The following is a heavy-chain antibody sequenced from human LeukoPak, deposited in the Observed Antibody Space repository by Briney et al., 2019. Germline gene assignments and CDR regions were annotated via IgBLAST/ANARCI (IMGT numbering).Heavy chain of an antibody. CDR3: AKRGKYCSSTSCLGSAQVDY. Sequence: PGGSLRLSCAASGFTFSSHAMSWVRQAPGKGLEWVSVIRNSGGSTYYADSVKGRFTISRDNSKNTLYLQMNSLRAEDTAVYYCAKRGKYCSSTSCLGSAQVDYWGQGTLVTVSS. D-gene: IGHD2-2*01. CDR1: GFTFSSHA. V-gene: IGHV3-23*01. CDR2: IRNSGGST. J-gene: IGHJ4*02.